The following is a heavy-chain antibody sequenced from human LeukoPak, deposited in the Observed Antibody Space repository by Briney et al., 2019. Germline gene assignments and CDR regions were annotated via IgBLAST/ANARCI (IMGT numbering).Heavy chain of an antibody. CDR3: ARSPPFRYYYDSSGENPFDY. CDR1: GYTFTGYY. CDR2: INPNSGGT. J-gene: IGHJ4*02. V-gene: IGHV1-2*02. Sequence: WASVKVSCKASGYTFTGYYMHWVRQAPGQGLEWMGWINPNSGGTNYAQKFQGRVTMTRDTSISTAYMELSRLGSDDTAVYYCARSPPFRYYYDSSGENPFDYWGQGTLVTVSS. D-gene: IGHD3-22*01.